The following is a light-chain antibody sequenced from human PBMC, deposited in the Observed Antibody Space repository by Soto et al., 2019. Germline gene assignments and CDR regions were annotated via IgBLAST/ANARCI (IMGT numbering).Light chain of an antibody. V-gene: IGKV3-20*01. Sequence: EIVMTQSPATLSVSPGERATLSCRASQSVSSNLAWYQQKPGQAPRLLMYGVSSRATGIPDRFTGSGSGADFTLTISRLEPEDFAVYYCQQYGSSGTFGQGTKVDIK. CDR3: QQYGSSGT. J-gene: IGKJ1*01. CDR1: QSVSSN. CDR2: GVS.